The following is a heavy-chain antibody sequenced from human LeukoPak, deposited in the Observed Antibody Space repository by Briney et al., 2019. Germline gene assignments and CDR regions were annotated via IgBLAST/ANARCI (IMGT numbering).Heavy chain of an antibody. CDR2: ISGSGGST. CDR1: GFTFSSYA. D-gene: IGHD3-3*01. V-gene: IGHV3-23*01. J-gene: IGHJ4*02. Sequence: PGGSLRLSCAASGFTFSSYAMSWVRQAPGKGLEWVSAISGSGGSTYYADSVKGRFTISRDNSKNTLYLQMNSLRAEDTAVYYCAAYDFWSGYRPFDYWGQGTLVTVSS. CDR3: AAYDFWSGYRPFDY.